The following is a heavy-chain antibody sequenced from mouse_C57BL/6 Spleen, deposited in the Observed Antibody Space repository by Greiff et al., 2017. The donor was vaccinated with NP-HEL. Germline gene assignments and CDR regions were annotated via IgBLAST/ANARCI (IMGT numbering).Heavy chain of an antibody. J-gene: IGHJ2*01. CDR2: IYPGDGDT. V-gene: IGHV1-82*01. D-gene: IGHD2-2*01. Sequence: QVQLQQSGPELVKPGASVKISCKASGYAFSSSWMNWVKQRPGKGLEWIGRIYPGDGDTNYNGKFKGKATLTADKSSSTAYMQLSSLTSEDSAVYFCARVWLRRGNYFDYGGQGTTLTVSS. CDR3: ARVWLRRGNYFDY. CDR1: GYAFSSSW.